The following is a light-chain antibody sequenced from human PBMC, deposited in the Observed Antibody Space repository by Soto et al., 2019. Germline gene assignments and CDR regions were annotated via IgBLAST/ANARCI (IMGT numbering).Light chain of an antibody. Sequence: QPVLTQSSSASASLGSSVKLTCTLSSGHSSYIIAWHQQQPGKAPRYLMKLEGSGSYNKGSGVPDRFSGSSSGADRYLTISTLRFGVGAVYYCGTWESNTRWFGGGPRLPVL. CDR3: GTWESNTRW. V-gene: IGLV4-60*02. CDR2: LEGSGSY. J-gene: IGLJ3*02. CDR1: SGHSSYI.